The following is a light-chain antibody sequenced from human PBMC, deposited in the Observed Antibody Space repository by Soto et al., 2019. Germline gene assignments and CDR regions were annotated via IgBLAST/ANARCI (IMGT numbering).Light chain of an antibody. CDR1: QSISSK. V-gene: IGKV1-5*03. Sequence: EIQMTQSPPTLPATVGDRVTITCRASQSISSKLAWYQQKPGKAPNVLINKASSLQSGVPSRFSGSGSGTEFTLTISSLQPDDFATYYCQQYSSYPFTFGGGTKVDIK. CDR2: KAS. J-gene: IGKJ4*01. CDR3: QQYSSYPFT.